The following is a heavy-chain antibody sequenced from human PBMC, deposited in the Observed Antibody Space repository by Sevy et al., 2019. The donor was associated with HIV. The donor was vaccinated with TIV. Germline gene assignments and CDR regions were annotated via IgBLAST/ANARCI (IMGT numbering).Heavy chain of an antibody. D-gene: IGHD3-16*01. Sequence: GGSLRLSCAASGFTFSDYGVHWVRQTPHKGLEWVAVMSIDGNDKHYADSARGRFTISRDKSKNKLFLELNSLRHEDTAVYFCASVSTVGAMMDALDTWGQGTMVTVSS. CDR3: ASVSTVGAMMDALDT. V-gene: IGHV3-30*03. CDR1: GFTFSDYG. CDR2: MSIDGNDK. J-gene: IGHJ3*02.